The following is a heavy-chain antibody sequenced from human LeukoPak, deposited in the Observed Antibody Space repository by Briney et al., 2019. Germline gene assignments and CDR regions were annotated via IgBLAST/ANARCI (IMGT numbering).Heavy chain of an antibody. D-gene: IGHD3-16*01. CDR2: ISPSSTYT. V-gene: IGHV3-21*01. Sequence: GGSLRLSCAASGFSFSLYGMNWVRQAPGKGLEWVASISPSSTYTFYGDAVKGRFTISRDDTTNSVHLQMNSLGAEDTAVNYCARVAYTYVFDFWGQGTLLTVSS. J-gene: IGHJ4*02. CDR3: ARVAYTYVFDF. CDR1: GFSFSLYG.